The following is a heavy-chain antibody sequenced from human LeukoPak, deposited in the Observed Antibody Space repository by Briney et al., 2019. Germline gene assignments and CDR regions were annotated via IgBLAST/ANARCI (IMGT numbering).Heavy chain of an antibody. CDR3: AKPNSGNNALDI. CDR2: ISGSGGST. CDR1: GFTFSSYA. J-gene: IGHJ3*02. Sequence: GGSLRLSCAASGFTFSSYAMSWVRQAPGKGLEWVSAISGSGGSTYYADSVKGRFTISRDNSKNTLYLQMNNLRAEDTAVYYCAKPNSGNNALDIWGQGTMVTVSS. D-gene: IGHD5-12*01. V-gene: IGHV3-23*01.